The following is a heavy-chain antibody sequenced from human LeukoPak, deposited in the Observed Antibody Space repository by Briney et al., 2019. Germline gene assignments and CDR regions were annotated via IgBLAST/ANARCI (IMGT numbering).Heavy chain of an antibody. Sequence: ASVKVSCKASGYTFTTYDINWVRQATGLGLEWMGWMNPNSGNTGYAQKFKGRVTMTRNTSISTAYMELSSLRSEDTAVYYCARGRRGCSGGSCYSSISYYYYMDVWGKGTTVTVSS. V-gene: IGHV1-8*01. J-gene: IGHJ6*03. CDR1: GYTFTTYD. CDR3: ARGRRGCSGGSCYSSISYYYYMDV. CDR2: MNPNSGNT. D-gene: IGHD2-15*01.